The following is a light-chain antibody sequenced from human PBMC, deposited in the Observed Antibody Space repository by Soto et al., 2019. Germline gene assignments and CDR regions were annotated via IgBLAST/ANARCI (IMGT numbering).Light chain of an antibody. J-gene: IGKJ1*01. CDR1: LRVSST. CDR2: GAS. Sequence: ELTQSPATLSAAPGDRATLSCRARLRVSSTLGWYSQKRGPAPHLLIFGASTRTTAIPAKLRATVPGREFTLTNSSLQSEDFAVYYCQQYNNWPRTVGQGTKVDIK. CDR3: QQYNNWPRT. V-gene: IGKV3-15*01.